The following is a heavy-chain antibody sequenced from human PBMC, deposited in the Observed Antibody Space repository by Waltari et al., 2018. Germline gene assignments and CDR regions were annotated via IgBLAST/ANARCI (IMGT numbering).Heavy chain of an antibody. CDR3: ARGRSSSWYRDAFDI. V-gene: IGHV1-18*01. J-gene: IGHJ3*02. CDR2: ISAYNGNT. CDR1: GYTFTSYV. Sequence: QVQLVQSGAEVKKPGASVKVSCKDSGYTFTSYVISWLRQVPGQGREWMGWISAYNGNTNYAQKLQGRVTMTTDTSTSTAYMELRSLRSDDTAVYYCARGRSSSWYRDAFDIWGQGTMVTVSS. D-gene: IGHD6-13*01.